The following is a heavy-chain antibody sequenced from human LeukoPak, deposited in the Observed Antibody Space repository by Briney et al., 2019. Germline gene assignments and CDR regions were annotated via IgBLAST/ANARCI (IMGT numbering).Heavy chain of an antibody. CDR3: AREGFGYYDSSGYVY. CDR2: IYHSGRT. D-gene: IGHD3-22*01. V-gene: IGHV4-38-2*02. CDR1: GYSISSGYY. Sequence: SETLSLTCTVSGYSISSGYYWGWIRQPPGKGLEWIGSIYHSGRTYYNPSLKSRVTISVDTSKNRFSLKLSSVTAADTAVYYCAREGFGYYDSSGYVYWGQGTLVTVSS. J-gene: IGHJ4*02.